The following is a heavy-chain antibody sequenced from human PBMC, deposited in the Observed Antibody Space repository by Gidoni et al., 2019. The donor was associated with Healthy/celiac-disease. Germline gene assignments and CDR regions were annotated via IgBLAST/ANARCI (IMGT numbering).Heavy chain of an antibody. V-gene: IGHV1-24*01. D-gene: IGHD6-19*01. CDR2: FDPEDGET. CDR3: ATGIPVKGLVLAHFDY. CDR1: GYTLTELS. Sequence: QVQLVQSGAEVKKTGASVKVSCKVSGYTLTELSMHWVRQAPGKGLEWMGGFDPEDGETIYAQKFQGRVTMTEDTSTDTAYMELSSLRSEDTAVYYCATGIPVKGLVLAHFDYWGQGTLVTVSS. J-gene: IGHJ4*02.